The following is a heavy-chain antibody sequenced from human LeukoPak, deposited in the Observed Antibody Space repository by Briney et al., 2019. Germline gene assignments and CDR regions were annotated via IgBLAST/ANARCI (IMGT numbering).Heavy chain of an antibody. Sequence: GGSLRLSCAASGFTFSSYWMSWVRQAPGKGVEWVANIKQDGSEKYYVDSVKGRFTISRDNAKNSLYLQMNSLRAEDTAVYYCARDASGYYYDSSGYFDYWGQGTLVTVSS. CDR2: IKQDGSEK. CDR3: ARDASGYYYDSSGYFDY. D-gene: IGHD3-22*01. CDR1: GFTFSSYW. J-gene: IGHJ4*02. V-gene: IGHV3-7*01.